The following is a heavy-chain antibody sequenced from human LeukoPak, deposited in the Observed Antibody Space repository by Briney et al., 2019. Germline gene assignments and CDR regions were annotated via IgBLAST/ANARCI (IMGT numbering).Heavy chain of an antibody. CDR1: GFTFSSYA. J-gene: IGHJ4*02. D-gene: IGHD3-10*01. Sequence: GGSLRLSCAASGFTFSSYAMHWVRQAPGKGLEWVAVISYDGSNKYYADSVKGRFTISRDNSKNTLYLQMNSLRAEDTAVYYCARDRYYYGSGSYYVAVDYWGQGTLVTVSS. CDR3: ARDRYYYGSGSYYVAVDY. CDR2: ISYDGSNK. V-gene: IGHV3-30*04.